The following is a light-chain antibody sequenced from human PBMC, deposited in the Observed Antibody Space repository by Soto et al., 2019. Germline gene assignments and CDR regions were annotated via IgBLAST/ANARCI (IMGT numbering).Light chain of an antibody. J-gene: IGKJ3*01. V-gene: IGKV3-11*01. CDR2: DAS. Sequence: EIVLTQSPATLSLSPGERATLSCRASQSVSSYLAWYQQKPGQAPRLLIYDASNRATGIPARFSGSGSGTDFTLTISSLAPEDFAVYYCQQRSNWPPGSTFGPGTKVYIK. CDR3: QQRSNWPPGST. CDR1: QSVSSY.